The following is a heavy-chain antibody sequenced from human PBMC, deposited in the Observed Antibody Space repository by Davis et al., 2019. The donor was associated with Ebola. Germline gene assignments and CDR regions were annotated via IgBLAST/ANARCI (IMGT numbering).Heavy chain of an antibody. Sequence: PGGSLRLSCAASGFTFSDYWMHWVRQAPGKGLEWVSYISSSSSTIYYADSVKGRFTISRDNSKNTLYLQMNSLRAEDTAVYYCARDQDWGQGTLVTVSS. CDR2: ISSSSSTI. CDR1: GFTFSDYW. CDR3: ARDQD. V-gene: IGHV3-48*01. J-gene: IGHJ4*02.